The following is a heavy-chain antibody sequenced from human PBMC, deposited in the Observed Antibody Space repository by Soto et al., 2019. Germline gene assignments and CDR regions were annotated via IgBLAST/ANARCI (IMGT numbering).Heavy chain of an antibody. Sequence: SVKVSCKASGYTFTSYDINWVRQATVQGLEWMGWMNPNSGNTGYAQKFQGRVTMTRNTSISTAYMELSSLRSEDTAVYYCARGLLDCSGGSCYPHDWGQGTMVTVSS. CDR1: GYTFTSYD. J-gene: IGHJ3*01. CDR2: MNPNSGNT. D-gene: IGHD2-15*01. V-gene: IGHV1-8*01. CDR3: ARGLLDCSGGSCYPHD.